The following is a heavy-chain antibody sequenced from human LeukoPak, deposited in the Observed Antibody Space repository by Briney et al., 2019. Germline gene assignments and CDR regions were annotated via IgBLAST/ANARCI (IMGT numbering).Heavy chain of an antibody. CDR3: ARRAVSRLAPLDY. CDR1: GYSFTSYW. CDR2: IYPGDSDS. D-gene: IGHD2-8*01. V-gene: IGHV5-51*01. Sequence: GESLKISCKGSGYSFTSYWIGWVRQMPGKGLEWMGIIYPGDSDSRYSSSFQGQVTISADKSISTAYLQWSSLKASDTAMYYCARRAVSRLAPLDYWGQGTLVTVSS. J-gene: IGHJ4*02.